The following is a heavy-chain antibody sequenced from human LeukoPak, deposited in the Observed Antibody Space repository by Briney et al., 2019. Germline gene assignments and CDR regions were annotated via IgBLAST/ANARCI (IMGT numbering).Heavy chain of an antibody. D-gene: IGHD6-19*01. CDR3: ALAAGDAFDI. CDR1: GGSISSYY. Sequence: PSETLSLTCTVSGGSISSYYWSWIRQPPGKGLEWIGYIYYSGSTNYNPSLKSRVTISVDTSKNQFSLKLSSVTAADTAVYYCALAAGDAFDIWGQGTMVTVSS. CDR2: IYYSGST. J-gene: IGHJ3*02. V-gene: IGHV4-59*08.